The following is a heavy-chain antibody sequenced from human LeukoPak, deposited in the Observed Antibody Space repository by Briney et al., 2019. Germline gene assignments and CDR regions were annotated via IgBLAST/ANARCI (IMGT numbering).Heavy chain of an antibody. J-gene: IGHJ4*02. CDR3: AKDLPPGYSYGSSFDY. CDR1: GFTFSSYA. Sequence: GGSLRLSCAASGFTFSSYAMSWVRQAPGKGLEWVSAISGSGGSTYYADSVKGRFTISRDNSKNTLYLQMNSLRAEDTAVYYCAKDLPPGYSYGSSFDYWGQGTLVTVSS. V-gene: IGHV3-23*01. CDR2: ISGSGGST. D-gene: IGHD5-18*01.